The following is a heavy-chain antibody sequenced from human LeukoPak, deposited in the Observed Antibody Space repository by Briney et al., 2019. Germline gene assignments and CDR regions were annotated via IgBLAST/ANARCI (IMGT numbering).Heavy chain of an antibody. J-gene: IGHJ4*02. Sequence: GASVKVSCKTSGYTFTSYAMNWVRQAPGQGLEWMGWINPNSGGTNYAQKFQGRVTMTTDTSTSTVFMELNSLQSEDTAVYYCARERRAWGEDFWGQGTLVTVSS. D-gene: IGHD3-16*01. CDR1: GYTFTSYA. CDR2: INPNSGGT. V-gene: IGHV1-2*02. CDR3: ARERRAWGEDF.